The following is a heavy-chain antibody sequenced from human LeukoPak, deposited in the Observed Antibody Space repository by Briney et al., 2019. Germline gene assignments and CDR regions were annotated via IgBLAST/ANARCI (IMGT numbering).Heavy chain of an antibody. CDR3: ARGDYGGNRFDY. V-gene: IGHV4-59*01. D-gene: IGHD4-23*01. J-gene: IGHJ4*02. CDR1: GXSISDYY. Sequence: PSETLSLTCSVSGXSISDYYGSWIRQPPGKGLEWIGYMYYSGSTNYNPSLKSRVTISVDTSRNQFSLKLSSVTAADTAVYYCARGDYGGNRFDYWGRGTLVTVSS. CDR2: MYYSGST.